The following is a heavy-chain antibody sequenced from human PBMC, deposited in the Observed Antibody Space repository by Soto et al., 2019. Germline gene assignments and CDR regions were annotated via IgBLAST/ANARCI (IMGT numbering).Heavy chain of an antibody. D-gene: IGHD2-15*01. CDR1: GGSITTGGYY. CDR2: RYYSEST. Sequence: SETLSLTRTVSGGSITTGGYYWSWIRQLPGKGLEWIGHRYYSESTYYNPSLKSRVSISLDTSKNQFSLKLSFVTAADTAMYYCARTKCSGGSCYSWSLDYWGQGTPVTVSS. V-gene: IGHV4-31*03. CDR3: ARTKCSGGSCYSWSLDY. J-gene: IGHJ4*02.